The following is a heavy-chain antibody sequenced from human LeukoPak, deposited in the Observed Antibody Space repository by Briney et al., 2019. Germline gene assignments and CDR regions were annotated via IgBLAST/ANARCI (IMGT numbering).Heavy chain of an antibody. D-gene: IGHD6-13*01. J-gene: IGHJ5*02. V-gene: IGHV3-74*01. CDR2: IDRDGLKA. CDR1: TRYFTNYW. CDR3: ARPTRYSSSWYEFDP. Sequence: GGSLRLSCTASTRYFTNYWMHWVRQAPGKGLAWLSRIDRDGLKADYAGSVRGRFTISRHNAKSTAYLQMNGLRAEDTAVYYCARPTRYSSSWYEFDPWGQGTLVTVSS.